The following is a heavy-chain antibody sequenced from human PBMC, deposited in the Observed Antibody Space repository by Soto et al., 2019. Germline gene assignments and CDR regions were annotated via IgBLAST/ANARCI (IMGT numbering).Heavy chain of an antibody. D-gene: IGHD1-7*01. V-gene: IGHV1-2*02. J-gene: IGHJ5*01. Sequence: ASVKVSCKASGYTFTAHYIHWVRQVPGQGPEWMGWINSNSGDTKYAQNLQGRVTLTRDTSISTVYMDLSRLMSDDTAVYYCARGTGTSWFDYWGQGTLVTDSS. CDR2: INSNSGDT. CDR3: ARGTGTSWFDY. CDR1: GYTFTAHY.